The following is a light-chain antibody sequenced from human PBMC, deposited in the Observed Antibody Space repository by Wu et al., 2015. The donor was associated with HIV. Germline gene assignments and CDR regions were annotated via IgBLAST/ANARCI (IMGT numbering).Light chain of an antibody. V-gene: IGKV3-20*01. CDR3: QQYGSTPIT. CDR1: GSDW. J-gene: IGKJ5*01. Sequence: GSDWLAWYQHKSGQSPKLLIYEAYKRAAGVPDRFGAAGSGTDFTLTINGLDPEDVAFYFCQQYGSTPITFGPGTRLDMK. CDR2: EAY.